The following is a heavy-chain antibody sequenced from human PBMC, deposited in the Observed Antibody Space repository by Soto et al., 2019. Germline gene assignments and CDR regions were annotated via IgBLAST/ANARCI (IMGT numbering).Heavy chain of an antibody. CDR2: ISDNNGNT. J-gene: IGHJ5*02. Sequence: QVRLVHSETEVKKPGASVNVSCKASGYTFTSYTISWVRQAPGQGLEWMGWISDNNGNTEFAQKFQDRLTMIADTTTSTADLELSNLRPGDTAVNYGARSPPWFDPWGQGTLVAVSS. CDR3: ARSPPWFDP. V-gene: IGHV1-18*01. CDR1: GYTFTSYT.